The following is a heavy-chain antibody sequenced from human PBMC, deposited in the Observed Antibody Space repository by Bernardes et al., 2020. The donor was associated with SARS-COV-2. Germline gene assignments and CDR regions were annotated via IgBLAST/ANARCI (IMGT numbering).Heavy chain of an antibody. CDR3: AGGTYSVY. J-gene: IGHJ4*02. D-gene: IGHD1-7*01. Sequence: GRSLRVSCAASGFTFSSYSMNWVRQAPGKGLEWVSYISSSSSTIYYADSVKGRFTISRDNAKNSLYLHMNSLRAEDTAVYYCAGGTYSVYLGQGTLVTVSS. V-gene: IGHV3-48*01. CDR1: GFTFSSYS. CDR2: ISSSSSTI.